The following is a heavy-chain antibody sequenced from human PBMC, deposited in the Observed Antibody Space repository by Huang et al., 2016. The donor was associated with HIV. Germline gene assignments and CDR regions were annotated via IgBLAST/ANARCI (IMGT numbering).Heavy chain of an antibody. CDR2: GIPLYGSA. CDR3: AKVAAGQPFHCYYYMDA. Sequence: QVNLVQSGAEVRKPGSSVKVSCKASGGTFKKYAISWVRQAPGQGLEWMGGGIPLYGSAEDAEKLQDRVTLTADGSTNTAYLELDRLTSEDTAVYYCAKVAAGQPFHCYYYMDAWGDGTTVIVSS. D-gene: IGHD1-1*01. CDR1: GGTFKKYA. V-gene: IGHV1-69*13. J-gene: IGHJ6*03.